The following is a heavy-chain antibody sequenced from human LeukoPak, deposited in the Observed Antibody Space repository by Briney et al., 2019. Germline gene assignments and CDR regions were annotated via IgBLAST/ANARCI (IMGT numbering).Heavy chain of an antibody. Sequence: GGSLRLSCAASGFSFTNYEMTWVRQAPGEGREWGSYICSGVTTIYYAHSVRGRVTISKANAKNSLYLQMNSLRAEDTAVYYCARDNYDSSTPYYFDYWGQGTLVTVSS. CDR2: ICSGVTTI. D-gene: IGHD3-22*01. J-gene: IGHJ4*02. CDR1: GFSFTNYE. V-gene: IGHV3-48*03. CDR3: ARDNYDSSTPYYFDY.